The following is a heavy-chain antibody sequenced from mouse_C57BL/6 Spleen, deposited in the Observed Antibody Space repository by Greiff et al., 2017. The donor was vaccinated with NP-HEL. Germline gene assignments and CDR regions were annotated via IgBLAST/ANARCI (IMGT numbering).Heavy chain of an antibody. CDR1: GYTFTDYE. D-gene: IGHD1-1*01. Sequence: QVQLQQSGAELVRPGASVTLSCKASGYTFTDYEMHWVKQTPVHGLEWIGAIDPETGGTAYNQKFKGKAILTADKSSSTAYMGLRSLTSEDSAVYYCTRDYYGSSYDAMDYWGQGTSVTVSS. J-gene: IGHJ4*01. CDR2: IDPETGGT. CDR3: TRDYYGSSYDAMDY. V-gene: IGHV1-15*01.